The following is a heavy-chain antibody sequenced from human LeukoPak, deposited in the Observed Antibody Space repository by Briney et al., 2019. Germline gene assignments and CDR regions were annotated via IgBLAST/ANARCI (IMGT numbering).Heavy chain of an antibody. V-gene: IGHV3-21*01. Sequence: GGSLRLSCEASGFTFSSYNMNWVRQAPGKRLEWVSSITSSSSYVFYADSVKGRFTISRDNAKNSLYLQMNSLRAEDTAVYYCARDEWTVTTHYFDHWGQGTLVTVSS. J-gene: IGHJ4*02. CDR1: GFTFSSYN. CDR2: ITSSSSYV. CDR3: ARDEWTVTTHYFDH. D-gene: IGHD4-17*01.